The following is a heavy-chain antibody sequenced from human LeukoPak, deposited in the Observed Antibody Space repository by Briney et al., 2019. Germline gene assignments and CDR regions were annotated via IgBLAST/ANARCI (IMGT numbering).Heavy chain of an antibody. D-gene: IGHD4/OR15-4a*01. V-gene: IGHV4-34*01. Sequence: PSETLSLTCAVYGGSFSGYYWSWIRQPPGKGLEWIGEINHSGSTNYNPSLKSRVTISVDTSKNQFSLKLSSVTAADTAVYYCARARLFGYSYYYMDVWGKGTTVTVSS. CDR1: GGSFSGYY. CDR2: INHSGST. CDR3: ARARLFGYSYYYMDV. J-gene: IGHJ6*03.